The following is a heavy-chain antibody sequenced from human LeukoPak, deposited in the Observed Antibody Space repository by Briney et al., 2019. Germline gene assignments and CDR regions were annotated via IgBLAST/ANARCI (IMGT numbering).Heavy chain of an antibody. V-gene: IGHV2-5*01. CDR2: IYWNDDK. D-gene: IGHD3-10*02. J-gene: IGHJ5*02. Sequence: SGPTLVKPTQTLTLTCTFSGFSLSTSGVGVGWIRQPPGKALEWLALIYWNDDKRYSPSLKSRLTITKDTSKNQVVVTMTNMDPVDTATYYCAHSRYVRLLGDWFDPWGQGTLVTVSS. CDR3: AHSRYVRLLGDWFDP. CDR1: GFSLSTSGVG.